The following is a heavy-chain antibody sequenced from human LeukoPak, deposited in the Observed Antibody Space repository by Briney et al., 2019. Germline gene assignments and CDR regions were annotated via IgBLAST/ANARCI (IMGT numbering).Heavy chain of an antibody. D-gene: IGHD4-11*01. Sequence: ASVKVSCKASGYTFTSYDINWVRQATGQGLEWMGWMNPNSGNTGYAQKFQGRVTMTRNTSISTAYMELSSLRSEDTAVYYCARRSYGNHYYYYYYMDVWGKGTTVTVSS. CDR2: MNPNSGNT. J-gene: IGHJ6*03. CDR1: GYTFTSYD. CDR3: ARRSYGNHYYYYYYMDV. V-gene: IGHV1-8*01.